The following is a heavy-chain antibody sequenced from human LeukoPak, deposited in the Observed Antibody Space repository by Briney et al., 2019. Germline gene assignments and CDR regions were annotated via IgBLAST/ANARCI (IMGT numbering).Heavy chain of an antibody. CDR1: GFTFTHYG. J-gene: IGHJ4*02. Sequence: ASVRVSCEASGFTFTHYGISWVRQAPGQGLEWMGWISAYNGDTKYAQNLQGRVTMTTETSTSTAYMELRSLRFDDTAVYYCARDFSNTSGFKVVVDFWGQGTLVTVSS. V-gene: IGHV1-18*01. D-gene: IGHD3-22*01. CDR3: ARDFSNTSGFKVVVDF. CDR2: ISAYNGDT.